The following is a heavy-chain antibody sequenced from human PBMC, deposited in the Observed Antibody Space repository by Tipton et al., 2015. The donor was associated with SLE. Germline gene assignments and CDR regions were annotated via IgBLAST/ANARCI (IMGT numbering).Heavy chain of an antibody. CDR2: IYTSGST. CDR1: GGSISSSSYY. V-gene: IGHV4-61*09. D-gene: IGHD3-10*01. Sequence: TLSLTCTVSGGSISSSSYYWSWIRQPAGKGLEWIGYIYTSGSTNYNPSLKSRVTISVDKSKNQFSLKLSSVTAADTAVYYCARQPLMVRGVIEWFDPWGQGTLVTVSS. CDR3: ARQPLMVRGVIEWFDP. J-gene: IGHJ5*02.